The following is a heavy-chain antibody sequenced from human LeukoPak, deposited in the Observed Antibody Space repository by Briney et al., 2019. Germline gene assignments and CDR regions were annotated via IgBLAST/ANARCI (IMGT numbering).Heavy chain of an antibody. D-gene: IGHD6-19*01. CDR2: IYYSGST. Sequence: PSETLSLTCTVSGGSISSSSYYWGWIRQPPGKGLEWIGSIYYSGSTYYNPSLKSRVTISVDTSKNQFSLKLSSVTAADTAVYYCARDTIGYSSAHTFDYWGQGTLVTVSS. V-gene: IGHV4-39*07. J-gene: IGHJ4*02. CDR3: ARDTIGYSSAHTFDY. CDR1: GGSISSSSYY.